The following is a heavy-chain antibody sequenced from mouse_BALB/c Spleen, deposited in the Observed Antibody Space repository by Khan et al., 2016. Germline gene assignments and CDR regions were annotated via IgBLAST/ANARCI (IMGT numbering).Heavy chain of an antibody. V-gene: IGHV5-4*02. D-gene: IGHD2-4*01. CDR1: GFTFSDYY. CDR3: AREGLRRGFAY. CDR2: ISDGGSYT. Sequence: EVELVESGGGLVRPGGSLKLSCASSGFTFSDYYMYWVRQPPEKRLEWVATISDGGSYTYYPDSVKGRFTISRDNDKNNLYLQMSSLKYEATSMGYCAREGLRRGFAYWGQGTLVTVSA. J-gene: IGHJ3*01.